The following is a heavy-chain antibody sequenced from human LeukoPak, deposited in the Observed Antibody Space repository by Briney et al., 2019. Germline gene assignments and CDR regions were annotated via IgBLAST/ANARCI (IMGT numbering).Heavy chain of an antibody. CDR3: ARDGWNYCFDY. D-gene: IGHD1-7*01. CDR1: GFTFSTYS. J-gene: IGHJ4*02. CDR2: ISSSGLNT. V-gene: IGHV3-48*04. Sequence: GSLRLSCAASGFTFSTYSMAWVRQVPGKGLEWVSYISSSGLNTYYADSVRGRFTISRDNAKNSLSLQMNSLRADDTAVYFCARDGWNYCFDYWGQGTVVTVSS.